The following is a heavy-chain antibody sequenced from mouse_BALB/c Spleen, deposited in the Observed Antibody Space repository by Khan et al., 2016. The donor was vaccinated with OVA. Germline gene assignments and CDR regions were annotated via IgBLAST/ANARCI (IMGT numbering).Heavy chain of an antibody. Sequence: EVELVESGGDLVKPGGSLKLSCAASGFTFSTYVMSWVRQTPDKRLEWVATISSGGSYTYYPDSVKGRFTISRDNAKNTLYLQMSSLKSEDTAMYYCARVAYCYGSEEFDYWGQGTLVTVSA. CDR1: GFTFSTYV. CDR2: ISSGGSYT. D-gene: IGHD1-1*01. V-gene: IGHV5-6*01. CDR3: ARVAYCYGSEEFDY. J-gene: IGHJ3*01.